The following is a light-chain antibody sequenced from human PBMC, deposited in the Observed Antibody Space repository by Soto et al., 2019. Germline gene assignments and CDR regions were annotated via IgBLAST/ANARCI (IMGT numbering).Light chain of an antibody. J-gene: IGLJ1*01. CDR2: DVS. Sequence: QSALTQPRSVSGSPGQSVTISCTGTSSDVGGYNYVSWYQQHPGKAPKLMIYDVSKRPSGVPDRFSGSKSGNTASLTISGLQAEDEADYYCSSYTSSDTLVFGPGTKVTVL. CDR1: SSDVGGYNY. CDR3: SSYTSSDTLV. V-gene: IGLV2-11*01.